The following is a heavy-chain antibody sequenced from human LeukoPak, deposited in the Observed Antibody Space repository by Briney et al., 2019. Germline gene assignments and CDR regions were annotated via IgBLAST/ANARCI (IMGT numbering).Heavy chain of an antibody. V-gene: IGHV3-11*05. CDR3: ARDRLQYSYGYDY. Sequence: GGSLRLSCAASGFTFSDFYMSWIRQAPGKGLEWVSYISSTGSYTDYADSAKGRFTISRDNAKNSLYLQMNSLGAEDTAVYYCARDRLQYSYGYDYWGQGTLVTVSS. CDR1: GFTFSDFY. D-gene: IGHD5-18*01. J-gene: IGHJ4*02. CDR2: ISSTGSYT.